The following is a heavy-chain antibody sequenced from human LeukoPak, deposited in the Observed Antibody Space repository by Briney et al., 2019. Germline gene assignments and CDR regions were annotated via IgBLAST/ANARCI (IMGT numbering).Heavy chain of an antibody. Sequence: GGSLRLSCAASGFTFNSYSMNWVRQAPENGLEWVSYISSSGTTMYYADSVKGRFTISRDNAKNSLYLQMNSLRDEDTAVYSCAGSQWVRGASYYFDYWGQGALVTVSS. J-gene: IGHJ4*02. CDR3: AGSQWVRGASYYFDY. V-gene: IGHV3-48*02. CDR2: ISSSGTTM. CDR1: GFTFNSYS. D-gene: IGHD3-10*01.